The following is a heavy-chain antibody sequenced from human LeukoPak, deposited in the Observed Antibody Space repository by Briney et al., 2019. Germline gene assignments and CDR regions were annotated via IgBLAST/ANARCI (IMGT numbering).Heavy chain of an antibody. CDR1: GGSIGTFY. D-gene: IGHD3/OR15-3a*01. J-gene: IGHJ5*02. Sequence: PSETLSLTCTVSGGSIGTFYWSWIRQPPGKGPEWIGYIHHSGNTNYNPSLESRVTISLHRSKNQFSLRLDSVTDADTAVYYCARDHEVDTYAFSAWIDTWGQGTPVTVSS. V-gene: IGHV4-59*01. CDR2: IHHSGNT. CDR3: ARDHEVDTYAFSAWIDT.